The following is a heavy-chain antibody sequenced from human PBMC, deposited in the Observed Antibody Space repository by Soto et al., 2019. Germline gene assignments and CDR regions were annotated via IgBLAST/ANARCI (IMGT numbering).Heavy chain of an antibody. CDR2: LNSFSGDR. V-gene: IGHV1-18*01. Sequence: LVQSGAEVKKPGASVKVSCKASGYTFSHYGITWVRQAPGQGLEWMEWLNSFSGDRNYPQKLQGKRTMTTDTSTNTVYMELMNLRAGDTAVYYCAGEVHSSGKYWYFDSWGRGNRVTITS. D-gene: IGHD2-15*01. CDR3: AGEVHSSGKYWYFDS. CDR1: GYTFSHYG. J-gene: IGHJ2*01.